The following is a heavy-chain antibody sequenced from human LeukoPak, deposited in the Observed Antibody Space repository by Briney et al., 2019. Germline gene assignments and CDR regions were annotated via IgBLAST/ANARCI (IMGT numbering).Heavy chain of an antibody. CDR2: ISSSISYK. V-gene: IGHV3-21*01. D-gene: IGHD2/OR15-2a*01. Sequence: PGGSLRLSCAASGFTFRSYSMNWVRQAPGKGLEWVSSISSSISYKDYADSVKGRFTISRDNAKNSLYRQMNSLRAEDTAVYYCARVIASAYYFDYWGQGTLVTVSS. CDR1: GFTFRSYS. CDR3: ARVIASAYYFDY. J-gene: IGHJ4*02.